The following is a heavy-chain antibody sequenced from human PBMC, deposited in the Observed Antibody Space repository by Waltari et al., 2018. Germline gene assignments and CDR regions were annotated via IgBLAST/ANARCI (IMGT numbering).Heavy chain of an antibody. CDR2: ITWNSGKV. J-gene: IGHJ4*02. Sequence: EVQLVESGGALVQPGSSLRLSCATSGFTYDEGERHWVRQVPGKGLEWVAGITWNSGKVDYAGSVKGRFTISRDNAKNLLFLQMNSLRPEDTALYYCTKDLTHTNYEGFANWGLGTLVTVSS. V-gene: IGHV3-9*01. D-gene: IGHD3-16*01. CDR3: TKDLTHTNYEGFAN. CDR1: GFTYDEGE.